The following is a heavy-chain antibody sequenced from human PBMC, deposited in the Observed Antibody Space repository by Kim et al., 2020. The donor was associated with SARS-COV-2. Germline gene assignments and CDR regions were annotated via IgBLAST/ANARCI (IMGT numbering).Heavy chain of an antibody. D-gene: IGHD3-10*01. V-gene: IGHV4-39*01. CDR3: AKTQGVTPETHGMDV. CDR2: ISSNGYTAYS. CDR1: GGSISGCRCY. J-gene: IGHJ6*02. Sequence: SETLSLTCTVSGGSISGCRCYWGWIRQAPGKGLEWIGSISSNGYTAYSYYNPSLKSRATISVDTSKNQISLKLRSVTAADTAVFYCAKTQGVTPETHGMDVWGQGTTVTVFS.